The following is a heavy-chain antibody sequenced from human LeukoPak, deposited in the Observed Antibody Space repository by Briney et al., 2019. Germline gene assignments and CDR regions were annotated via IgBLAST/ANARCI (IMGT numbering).Heavy chain of an antibody. CDR1: GGSISSYY. Sequence: PSETLSLTCAVSGGSISSYYWSWIRQPPGKGLEWIGEINHSGSTNYNPSLKSRVTISVDTSKNQFSPKLSSVTAADTAVYYCARGPNYGGNSKDFDYWGQGTLVTVSS. V-gene: IGHV4-34*01. CDR3: ARGPNYGGNSKDFDY. CDR2: INHSGST. D-gene: IGHD4-23*01. J-gene: IGHJ4*02.